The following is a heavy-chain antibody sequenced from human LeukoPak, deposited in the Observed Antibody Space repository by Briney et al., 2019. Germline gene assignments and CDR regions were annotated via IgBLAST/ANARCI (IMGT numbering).Heavy chain of an antibody. CDR2: ITGSGLHT. Sequence: SGGSLRLSCAASGFTFSDYGMTWVRQTPGNGLEWVSSITGSGLHTYYVDSVKGRFVISRDNSKTTLYLQMNSLRAEDTAAYYCAKGLRIPSNWGQGIMVTVSS. J-gene: IGHJ4*02. D-gene: IGHD2-21*01. V-gene: IGHV3-23*01. CDR1: GFTFSDYG. CDR3: AKGLRIPSN.